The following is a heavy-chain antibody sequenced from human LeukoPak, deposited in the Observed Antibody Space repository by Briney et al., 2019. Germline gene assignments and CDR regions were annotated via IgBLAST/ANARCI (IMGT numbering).Heavy chain of an antibody. CDR2: ISAYNGNT. J-gene: IGHJ4*02. Sequence: ASVKVSCKASGYTFTSYGISWVRQAPGQGLEWMGWISAYNGNTNYAQKLQGRVTMTTDTSTSTAYMELRSLRSDDTAVYYCARDRGAYYDFWSGYYEENKNDYWGQGTLVTVSS. V-gene: IGHV1-18*01. CDR1: GYTFTSYG. D-gene: IGHD3-3*01. CDR3: ARDRGAYYDFWSGYYEENKNDY.